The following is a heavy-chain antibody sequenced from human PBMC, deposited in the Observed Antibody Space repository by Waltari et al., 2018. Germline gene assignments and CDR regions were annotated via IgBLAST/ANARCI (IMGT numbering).Heavy chain of an antibody. CDR1: GSTLTELS. CDR2: FDPEDGET. D-gene: IGHD6-19*01. Sequence: QVQLVQSGAEVKKPGASVKVSCTVSGSTLTELSMHWVRQAPGKGLDWMGVFDPEDGETIYAQKFQGRLTMTEDTSTDTAYMELSSLRSEDTAVYYCATLQGYSSGWYGGTATDYWGQGTLVTVSS. V-gene: IGHV1-24*01. J-gene: IGHJ4*02. CDR3: ATLQGYSSGWYGGTATDY.